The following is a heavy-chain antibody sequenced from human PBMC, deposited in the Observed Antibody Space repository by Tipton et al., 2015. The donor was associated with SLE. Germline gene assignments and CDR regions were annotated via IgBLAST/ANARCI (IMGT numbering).Heavy chain of an antibody. CDR2: ISSSGTTI. CDR3: ASNRDGYNFDVFDI. V-gene: IGHV3-11*04. Sequence: TLSLTCTVSGGSISSYYWSWIRQAPGKGLEWVSYISSSGTTIYYADSVKGRFTISRDNAKNSLYLQMNSLRAEDTAVYYCASNRDGYNFDVFDIWGQGTMVTVSS. J-gene: IGHJ3*02. D-gene: IGHD5-24*01. CDR1: GGSISSYY.